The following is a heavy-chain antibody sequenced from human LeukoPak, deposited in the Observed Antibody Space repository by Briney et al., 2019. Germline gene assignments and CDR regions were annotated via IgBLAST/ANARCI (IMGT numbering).Heavy chain of an antibody. D-gene: IGHD6-13*01. CDR1: GFTFSSYS. CDR2: ISSSSSTT. Sequence: GGSLRLSCAASGFTFSSYSMNWVRQAPGKGLEWVSYISSSSSTTYYADSVKGRFTISRDNAKNSLYLQMNSLRAEDTAVYYCAREGEQLLTGYYYYYMDVWGKGTTVTVSS. J-gene: IGHJ6*03. V-gene: IGHV3-48*01. CDR3: AREGEQLLTGYYYYYMDV.